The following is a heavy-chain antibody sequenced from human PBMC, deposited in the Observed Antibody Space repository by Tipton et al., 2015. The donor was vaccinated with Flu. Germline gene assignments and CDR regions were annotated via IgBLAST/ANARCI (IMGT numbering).Heavy chain of an antibody. CDR1: GGSISSYY. CDR2: IYTSGST. CDR3: ARDGWLRGFDY. Sequence: LRLSCTVSGGSISSYYWSWIRQPAGEGLEWIGRIYTSGSTNYNPSLKSRVTMSVDTSKNQFSLKLSSVTAADTAVYYCARDGWLRGFDYWGQGTLVTVSS. D-gene: IGHD3-10*01. J-gene: IGHJ4*02. V-gene: IGHV4-4*07.